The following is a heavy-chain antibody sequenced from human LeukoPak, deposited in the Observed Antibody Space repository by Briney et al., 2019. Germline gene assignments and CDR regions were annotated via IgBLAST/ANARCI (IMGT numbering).Heavy chain of an antibody. V-gene: IGHV1-69*13. Sequence: SVKVSCKASGGTFSSYAISWVRQAPGQGLEWVGGIIPIFGTANYAQKFQGRVTITADEYTSKAYMELSSLRSEDTAVYYCLTRREGGYDRSGPFDYWGQGTLVSVSS. CDR2: IIPIFGTA. D-gene: IGHD3-22*01. J-gene: IGHJ4*02. CDR1: GGTFSSYA. CDR3: LTRREGGYDRSGPFDY.